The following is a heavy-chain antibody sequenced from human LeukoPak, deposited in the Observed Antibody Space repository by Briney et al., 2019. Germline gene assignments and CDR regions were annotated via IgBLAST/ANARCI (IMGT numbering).Heavy chain of an antibody. V-gene: IGHV3-21*01. CDR3: ARDKGIAVAPFDY. CDR2: ISSSSSYI. Sequence: GGSLRLSCAASGFTFSSYSMNWVRQAPGKGLEWVSSISSSSSYIYYADSVKGRFTISRDNAKNSLYLQMNSLRADDTAVYYCARDKGIAVAPFDYWGQGTLVTVSS. CDR1: GFTFSSYS. J-gene: IGHJ4*02. D-gene: IGHD6-19*01.